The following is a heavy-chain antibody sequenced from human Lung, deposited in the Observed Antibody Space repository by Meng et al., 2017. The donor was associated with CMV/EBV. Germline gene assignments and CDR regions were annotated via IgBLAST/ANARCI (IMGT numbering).Heavy chain of an antibody. Sequence: QGPLEESGPGLGTPSGTLSPTCAGSGGSLSSRNWWSWVRQPPWKGLEWIGEIYHSGSTNYNPSLKSRVTISVDESKNQFSLRLSSVTAADTAVYYCARVGAYCGGDCYHPRWGQGTLVTVSS. CDR3: ARVGAYCGGDCYHPR. V-gene: IGHV4-4*02. D-gene: IGHD2-21*02. CDR2: IYHSGST. CDR1: GGSLSSRNW. J-gene: IGHJ4*02.